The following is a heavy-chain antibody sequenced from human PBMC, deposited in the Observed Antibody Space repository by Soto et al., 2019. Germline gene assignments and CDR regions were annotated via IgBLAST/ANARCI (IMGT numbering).Heavy chain of an antibody. Sequence: QVQLVQSGAEVKKPGASVKVSCKASGYTFTSYAMHWVRQAPGQRLEWMGWINAGNGNTKYSQKFQGRVTITRDTSGSTAYMELRRLGSEDTAVYYWARVRSGAGAAGTKYDAFDIWGQGTMVTVSS. J-gene: IGHJ3*02. D-gene: IGHD3-16*01. CDR1: GYTFTSYA. V-gene: IGHV1-3*01. CDR3: ARVRSGAGAAGTKYDAFDI. CDR2: INAGNGNT.